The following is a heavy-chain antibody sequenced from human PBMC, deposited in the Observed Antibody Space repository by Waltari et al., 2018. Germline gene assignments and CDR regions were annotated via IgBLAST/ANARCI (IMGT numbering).Heavy chain of an antibody. CDR2: ISYDGSNQ. Sequence: QVQLVESGGGVVQPGRSLRLSCTASGFIFSNNAMHWVRHTPGRGLGWVAVISYDGSNQYYADDVKGRFTISRDNSKDTLYLQVNSLRTEDTAIYYCARGYCATNTCFGYFDYWGQGTPVTVSS. V-gene: IGHV3-30*16. CDR1: GFIFSNNA. D-gene: IGHD2-8*01. CDR3: ARGYCATNTCFGYFDY. J-gene: IGHJ4*02.